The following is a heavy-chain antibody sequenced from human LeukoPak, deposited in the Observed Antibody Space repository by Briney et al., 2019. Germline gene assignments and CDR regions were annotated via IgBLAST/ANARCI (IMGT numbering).Heavy chain of an antibody. CDR1: GYTFIGYY. CDR2: INPSGGRT. CDR3: ARDYYGGHNLYNFDS. Sequence: ASVKVSCKASGYTFIGYYIHWVRQAPGQGLEWMGMINPSGGRTTYAKKFQGRVTMTRDTSTNTVYTELSSLTSDDTAVYYCARDYYGGHNLYNFDSGVREPGSSSPQ. D-gene: IGHD3-10*01. V-gene: IGHV1-46*01. J-gene: IGHJ4*02.